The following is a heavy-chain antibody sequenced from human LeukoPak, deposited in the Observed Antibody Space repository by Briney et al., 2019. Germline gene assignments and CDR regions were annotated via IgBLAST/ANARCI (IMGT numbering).Heavy chain of an antibody. CDR1: GYSFTSYW. J-gene: IGHJ4*02. Sequence: GESLKISCKGPGYSFTSYWIGWVRQMPGKGLEWMGIIYPGDSDTRYSPSFQGQVTISADKSISTAYLQWSSLKASDTAMYYCARHNPISGGSLGENDYWGQGTLVTVSS. V-gene: IGHV5-51*01. D-gene: IGHD2-15*01. CDR2: IYPGDSDT. CDR3: ARHNPISGGSLGENDY.